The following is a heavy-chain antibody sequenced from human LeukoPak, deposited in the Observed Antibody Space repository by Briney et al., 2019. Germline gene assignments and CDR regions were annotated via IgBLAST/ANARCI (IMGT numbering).Heavy chain of an antibody. CDR1: GFTFTNSG. CDR3: ARPHDYSDFNLEY. Sequence: GASVKVSCKTSGFTFTNSGITWVRQAPGQGLEWMGWISTYNGNTNYAQKFQSRVTMTTDISTTTAYMELRTLRSDDTAVYYCARPHDYSDFNLEYWGQGTLVTVSS. CDR2: ISTYNGNT. V-gene: IGHV1-18*01. D-gene: IGHD4-11*01. J-gene: IGHJ4*02.